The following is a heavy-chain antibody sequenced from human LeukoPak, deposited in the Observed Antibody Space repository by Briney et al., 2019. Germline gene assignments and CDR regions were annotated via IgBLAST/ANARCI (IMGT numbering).Heavy chain of an antibody. CDR3: ARDVLRSPPPNWFDP. CDR1: GFTFSSYS. V-gene: IGHV3-48*01. J-gene: IGHJ5*02. D-gene: IGHD5/OR15-5a*01. Sequence: GGSLRLSCAASGFTFSSYSMNWVRQAPGNGLEWVSYISSSSSTIYYADSVKGRFTISRDNAKNSLYLQMNSLRAEDTAVYYCARDVLRSPPPNWFDPWGQETLVTVSS. CDR2: ISSSSSTI.